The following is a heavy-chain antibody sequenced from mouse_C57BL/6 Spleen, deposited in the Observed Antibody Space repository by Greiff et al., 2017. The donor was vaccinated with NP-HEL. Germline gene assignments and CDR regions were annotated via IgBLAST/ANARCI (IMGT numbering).Heavy chain of an antibody. CDR3: ARDRSSIYYDYDWFAY. D-gene: IGHD2-4*01. CDR1: GFTFSSYA. Sequence: EVMLVESGGGLVKPGGSLKLSCAASGFTFSSYAMSWVRQTPEKRLEWVATISDGGSYTYYPDNVKGRFTISRDNAKNNLYLQMSHLKSEDTAMYYCARDRSSIYYDYDWFAYWGQGTLVTVSA. V-gene: IGHV5-4*01. J-gene: IGHJ3*01. CDR2: ISDGGSYT.